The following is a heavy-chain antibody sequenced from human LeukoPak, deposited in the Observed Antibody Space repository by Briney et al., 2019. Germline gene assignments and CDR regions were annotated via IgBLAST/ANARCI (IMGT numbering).Heavy chain of an antibody. CDR2: IYYSGST. D-gene: IGHD6-13*01. CDR1: GGSISSYY. J-gene: IGHJ4*02. CDR3: ARHIWAAAGTYFDY. Sequence: SETLSLTCTVSGGSISSYYWSWIRQPPGKGLEWIGYIYYSGSTNYNPSLKSRVTISVDTSKNQFSLKLSSVTAADTAVYYCARHIWAAAGTYFDYWGQGTQVTVSS. V-gene: IGHV4-59*08.